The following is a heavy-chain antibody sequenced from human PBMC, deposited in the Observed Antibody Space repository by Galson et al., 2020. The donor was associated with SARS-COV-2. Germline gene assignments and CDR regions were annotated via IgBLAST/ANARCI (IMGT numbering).Heavy chain of an antibody. J-gene: IGHJ4*02. CDR2: ISGSGGNT. V-gene: IGHV3-23*01. CDR3: AKDRGSSGSSDY. CDR1: GFTFSNYA. Sequence: GGSLILSCAASGFTFSNYAMSWVRQAPGKGLDWVSAISGSGGNTYYADSVKGRFTISRDNSKSTLYLQMNSLRAEDTAVYYCAKDRGSSGSSDYWGQGTLVTVSS. D-gene: IGHD6-19*01.